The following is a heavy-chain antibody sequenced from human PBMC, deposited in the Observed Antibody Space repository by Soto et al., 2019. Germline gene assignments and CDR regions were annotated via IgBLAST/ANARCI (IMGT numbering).Heavy chain of an antibody. CDR1: GFTFSSYW. V-gene: IGHV3-7*03. Sequence: EVQLVESGGGLVQPGGSLRLSCAASGFTFSSYWMSWVRQAPGKVLEWVANIKQDGSEKYYVDSVKGRFTISRDNAKNSLYLQMNSLRAEDTAVYYCARDDSLGSGWSSAVGYWGQGTLVTVSS. CDR2: IKQDGSEK. D-gene: IGHD6-19*01. CDR3: ARDDSLGSGWSSAVGY. J-gene: IGHJ4*02.